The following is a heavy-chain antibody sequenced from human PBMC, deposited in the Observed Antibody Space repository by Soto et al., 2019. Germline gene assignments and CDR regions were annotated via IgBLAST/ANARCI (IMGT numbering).Heavy chain of an antibody. V-gene: IGHV1-24*01. CDR2: FDPEDGET. Sequence: ASVKVSCKVSGYTLTELSMHWVRQAPGKGLEWMGGFDPEDGETIYAQKFQGRVTMTEDTSTDTAYMELSSLRSEDTAVYYCATVPPLQLRYFDWLLFGGWFDPWGQGTLVTVSS. J-gene: IGHJ5*02. CDR3: ATVPPLQLRYFDWLLFGGWFDP. CDR1: GYTLTELS. D-gene: IGHD3-9*01.